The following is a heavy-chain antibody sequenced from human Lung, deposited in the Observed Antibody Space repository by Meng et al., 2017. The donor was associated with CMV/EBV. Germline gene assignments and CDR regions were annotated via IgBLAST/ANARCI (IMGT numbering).Heavy chain of an antibody. J-gene: IGHJ4*02. V-gene: IGHV4-31*03. CDR3: AREAGRDGYATPKFDY. CDR1: GGSIGSGGYY. D-gene: IGHD5-24*01. Sequence: QVQLQESGPGLVKPSQTLSLHCTVSGGSIGSGGYYWSWIRQHPGKGLEWIGYIYYTGSTFYNPSLKSRVTISVDTSKNQFSLKLIPATAADTAVYYCAREAGRDGYATPKFDYWGQGTLVTVSS. CDR2: IYYTGST.